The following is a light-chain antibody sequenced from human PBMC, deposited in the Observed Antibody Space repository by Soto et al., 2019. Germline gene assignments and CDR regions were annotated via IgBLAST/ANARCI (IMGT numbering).Light chain of an antibody. V-gene: IGKV3-15*01. J-gene: IGKJ1*01. CDR2: GAS. CDR3: QQCNNWPWT. Sequence: MPQSPTLLYVSPGERATLSCRASQSVSSYLAWYQQKPGQAPRLLIYGASTRATGIPARFSGSGSGTEFTLTISSLQSEDFAVYYCQQCNNWPWTFGQGTKVDIK. CDR1: QSVSSY.